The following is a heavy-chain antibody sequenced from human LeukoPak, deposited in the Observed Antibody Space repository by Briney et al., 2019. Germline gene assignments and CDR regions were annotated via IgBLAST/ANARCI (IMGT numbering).Heavy chain of an antibody. V-gene: IGHV3-15*01. D-gene: IGHD3-16*02. Sequence: PGGSLRLSCAASGFTLSNAWMSWVRQAPGKGLEWVGHIKSKTDGGTTDYAAPVKGRFTISRDDSKNTLYLQMNSLKTEDTAVYYCQIMITFGGVIVSDYWGQGTLVTVSS. CDR2: IKSKTDGGTT. CDR1: GFTLSNAW. CDR3: QIMITFGGVIVSDY. J-gene: IGHJ4*02.